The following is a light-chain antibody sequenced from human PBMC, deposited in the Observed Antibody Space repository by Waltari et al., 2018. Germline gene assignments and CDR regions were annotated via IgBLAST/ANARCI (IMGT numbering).Light chain of an antibody. J-gene: IGLJ2*01. Sequence: QSALTQPASVSGSPGQSITIPCSGTSRDVGGYKYVPWYQQYPGKAPKLMIYYVRNRPSGVSDRFSGSKSGNTASLTISGLQAEDEADYHCSSFTSRTTVVFGGGTKLTVL. CDR1: SRDVGGYKY. CDR3: SSFTSRTTVV. CDR2: YVR. V-gene: IGLV2-14*03.